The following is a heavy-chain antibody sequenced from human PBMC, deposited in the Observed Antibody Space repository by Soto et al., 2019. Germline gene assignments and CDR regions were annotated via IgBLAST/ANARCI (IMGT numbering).Heavy chain of an antibody. CDR1: VGSINSFDNY. D-gene: IGHD5-18*01. CDR2: IYYNGNT. CDR3: ARNVDTPFLGNWFDP. J-gene: IGHJ5*02. Sequence: SETLSLTCIVSVGSINSFDNYWVWIRHLPGKGLEWIGYIYYNGNTYYNPSLRSRVVISIDTSKNQFSLMLSSLTAADTALYYCARNVDTPFLGNWFDPWGPGTLVTVSS. V-gene: IGHV4-31*03.